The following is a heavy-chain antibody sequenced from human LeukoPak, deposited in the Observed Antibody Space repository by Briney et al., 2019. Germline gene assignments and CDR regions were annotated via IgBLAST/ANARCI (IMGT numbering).Heavy chain of an antibody. CDR3: ARERGGSSSFDY. J-gene: IGHJ4*02. D-gene: IGHD6-6*01. Sequence: PGGSLRLSCAASGFTSSSYAMSWVRQAPGKGLEWVLAISGSGGSTYYADSVKGRFTISRDNSKNTLYLQMNSLRAEDTAVYYCARERGGSSSFDYWGQGTLVTVSS. CDR2: ISGSGGST. V-gene: IGHV3-23*01. CDR1: GFTSSSYA.